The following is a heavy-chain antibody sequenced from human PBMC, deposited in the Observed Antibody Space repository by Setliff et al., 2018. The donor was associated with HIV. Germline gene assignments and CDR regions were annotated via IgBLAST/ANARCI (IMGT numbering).Heavy chain of an antibody. CDR3: ARASVGATGLYAFEI. Sequence: SETLSLTCAVYGGSISSGIYYWSWIRQPAGQGLEWIGHIYTSGSTNYSPSVKSRVTISVDTSKNQFSLRLNSVTAADTAVYYCARASVGATGLYAFEIWGQGTMVTVSS. D-gene: IGHD1-26*01. V-gene: IGHV4-61*09. CDR1: GGSISSGIYY. J-gene: IGHJ3*02. CDR2: IYTSGST.